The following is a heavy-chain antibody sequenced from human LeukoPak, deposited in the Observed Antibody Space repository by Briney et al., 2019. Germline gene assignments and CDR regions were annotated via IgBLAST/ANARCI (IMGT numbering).Heavy chain of an antibody. CDR2: INPNSGGT. CDR3: ARVRNPYYLDNSGYAFGY. Sequence: ASVKVSCKATGYTFTGYYMHWVRQAPGQGLEGMGWINPNSGGTNYAQKFQGGVTMTRDTSISTAYMELSRLRSDDTAVYYCARVRNPYYLDNSGYAFGYWGQGTLVTVSS. D-gene: IGHD3-22*01. V-gene: IGHV1-2*02. J-gene: IGHJ4*02. CDR1: GYTFTGYY.